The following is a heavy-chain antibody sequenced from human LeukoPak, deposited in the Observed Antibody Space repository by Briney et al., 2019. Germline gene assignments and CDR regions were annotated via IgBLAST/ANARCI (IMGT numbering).Heavy chain of an antibody. CDR2: ISTYNDTP. CDR1: VYTFPRYG. D-gene: IGHD3-10*01. CDR3: ARGYYFGSRSFHDYYDY. V-gene: IGHV1-18*01. Sequence: GASVKVSCEASVYTFPRYGISWVRQAPGQGLEWMGWISTYNDTPDYAQKFQGRVTMTTDSSTSTAYMELRSLGSDDTAVYYCARGYYFGSRSFHDYYDYWGQGTLVTVSS. J-gene: IGHJ4*02.